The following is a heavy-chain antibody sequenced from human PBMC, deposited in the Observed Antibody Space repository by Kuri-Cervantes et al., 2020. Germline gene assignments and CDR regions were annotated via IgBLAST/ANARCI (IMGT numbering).Heavy chain of an antibody. Sequence: GGSLRLSCAASGFTFSSYGMHWVRQAPGKGLEWVAVIWYDGSNKYYADSVKGRFTISRDNSKNTLYLQMNSLRAEDTAVYYCARRGREGATLDYWGQGTLVTVSS. D-gene: IGHD1-26*01. CDR3: ARRGREGATLDY. CDR2: IWYDGSNK. CDR1: GFTFSSYG. J-gene: IGHJ4*02. V-gene: IGHV3-33*01.